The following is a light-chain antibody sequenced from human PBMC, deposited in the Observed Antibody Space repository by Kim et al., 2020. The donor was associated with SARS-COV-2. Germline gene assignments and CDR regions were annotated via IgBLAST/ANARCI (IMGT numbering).Light chain of an antibody. CDR3: QQYGSSRTWT. J-gene: IGKJ1*01. Sequence: PGDRATLSCRASQSVSSGYMSWYQQKPGQPPRRLIYGTSTRAAGIPGRFSVSGSGTEFTLTISRLEPDDFAVYYCQQYGSSRTWTFGQGTKVDIK. CDR2: GTS. CDR1: QSVSSGY. V-gene: IGKV3-20*01.